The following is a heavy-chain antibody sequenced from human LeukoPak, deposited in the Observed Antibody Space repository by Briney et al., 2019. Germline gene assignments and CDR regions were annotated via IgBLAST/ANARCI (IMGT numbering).Heavy chain of an antibody. CDR1: GFTVSNNY. CDR2: IFSADRT. V-gene: IGHV3-53*01. J-gene: IGHJ4*02. D-gene: IGHD1-26*01. Sequence: GGSLRLSCAASGFTVSNNYMSWLRQPPGKGLEWVSIIFSADRTYFADSVKGRFSISRDNSKNTLYLQMNSLRAEDTAVYYCVRVGNYYDFDYWGQGTLVTVSS. CDR3: VRVGNYYDFDY.